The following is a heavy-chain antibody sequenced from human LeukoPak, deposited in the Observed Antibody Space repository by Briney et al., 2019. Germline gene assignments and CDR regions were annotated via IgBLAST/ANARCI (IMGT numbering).Heavy chain of an antibody. Sequence: SETLSLTRTVSGGSISSYYWSWIRQPPGKGLEWIGYIYYSGSTNYNPSLKSRVTISVDTSKNQFSLKLSSVTAADTAVYYCARGVAAAYLDYWGQGTLVTVSS. V-gene: IGHV4-59*01. J-gene: IGHJ4*02. CDR3: ARGVAAAYLDY. D-gene: IGHD6-13*01. CDR2: IYYSGST. CDR1: GGSISSYY.